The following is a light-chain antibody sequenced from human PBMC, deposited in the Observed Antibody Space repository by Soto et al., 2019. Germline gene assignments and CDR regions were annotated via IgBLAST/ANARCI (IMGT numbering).Light chain of an antibody. Sequence: DIQMTQSPSTLSASVGDRVTITCRASQTIGNWLAWYQQKAGKAPKLLIYKASSLEGGVPSRFSGSGAGTEFALTISSLQPDDFATYYRQQYNGTFGQGTKVEI. CDR3: QQYNGT. J-gene: IGKJ1*01. CDR2: KAS. CDR1: QTIGNW. V-gene: IGKV1-5*03.